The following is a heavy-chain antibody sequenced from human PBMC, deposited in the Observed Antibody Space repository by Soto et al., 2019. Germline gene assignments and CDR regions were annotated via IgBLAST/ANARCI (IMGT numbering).Heavy chain of an antibody. D-gene: IGHD2-2*02. Sequence: SVKVSCKASGGTFSSYAISWVRQAPGQGLEWMGGIIPIFGTANYAQKFQGRVTITADESTSTVYMELSSLRSEDTAVYYCARGGYCSSTSCYTRWFDPWGQGTLVTVSS. CDR2: IIPIFGTA. CDR1: GGTFSSYA. J-gene: IGHJ5*02. V-gene: IGHV1-69*13. CDR3: ARGGYCSSTSCYTRWFDP.